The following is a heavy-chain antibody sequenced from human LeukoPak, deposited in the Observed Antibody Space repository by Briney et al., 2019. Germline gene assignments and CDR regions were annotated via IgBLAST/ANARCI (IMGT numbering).Heavy chain of an antibody. D-gene: IGHD6-19*01. CDR3: ARGGDSSGWSAPADY. CDR2: IYYSGST. V-gene: IGHV4-39*07. J-gene: IGHJ4*02. Sequence: SETLSLTCTVSGGSISSSSYYWGWIRQPPGKGLEWIGSIYYSGSTYYNPSLKSRVTISVDTSKNQFSLKLSSVTVADTAVYYCARGGDSSGWSAPADYWGQGTLVTVSS. CDR1: GGSISSSSYY.